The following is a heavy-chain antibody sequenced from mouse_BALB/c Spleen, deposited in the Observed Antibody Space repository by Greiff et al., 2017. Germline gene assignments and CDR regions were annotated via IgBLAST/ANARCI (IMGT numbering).Heavy chain of an antibody. CDR1: GYTFTSYT. Sequence: LQESGAELARPGASVKMSCKASGYTFTSYTMHWVKQRPGQGLEWIGYINPSSGYTNYNQKFKDKATLTADKSSSTAYMQLSSLTSEDSAVYYCARGDYGSSCAYWGQGTLVTVSA. J-gene: IGHJ3*01. CDR2: INPSSGYT. D-gene: IGHD1-1*01. CDR3: ARGDYGSSCAY. V-gene: IGHV1-4*01.